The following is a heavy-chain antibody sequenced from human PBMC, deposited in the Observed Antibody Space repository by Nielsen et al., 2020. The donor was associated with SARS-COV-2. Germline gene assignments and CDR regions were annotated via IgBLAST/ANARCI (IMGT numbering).Heavy chain of an antibody. CDR2: ISAYNGNT. D-gene: IGHD2-21*01. CDR3: ARGVVVVFNYYYYMDV. J-gene: IGHJ6*03. V-gene: IGHV1-18*04. Sequence: ASVKVSCKASGYTFTSYGISWVRQAPGQGLEWMGWISAYNGNTNYAQKLQGRVTMTTDTSTSTAYMELRSLRSDDTAVYYCARGVVVVFNYYYYMDVWGKGTTVTVSS. CDR1: GYTFTSYG.